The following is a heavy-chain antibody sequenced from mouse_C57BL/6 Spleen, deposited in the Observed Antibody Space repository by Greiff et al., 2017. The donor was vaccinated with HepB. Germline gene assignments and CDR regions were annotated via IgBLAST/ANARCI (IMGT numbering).Heavy chain of an antibody. CDR1: GFTFSSYA. D-gene: IGHD2-1*01. Sequence: EVHLVESGEGLVKPGGSLKLSCAASGFTFSSYAMSWVRQTPEKRLEWVAYISSGGDYIYYADTVKGRFTISRDNARNTLYLQMSSLKSEDTAMYYCTRASYGNYGWYFDVWGTGTTVTVSS. CDR2: ISSGGDYI. J-gene: IGHJ1*03. CDR3: TRASYGNYGWYFDV. V-gene: IGHV5-9-1*02.